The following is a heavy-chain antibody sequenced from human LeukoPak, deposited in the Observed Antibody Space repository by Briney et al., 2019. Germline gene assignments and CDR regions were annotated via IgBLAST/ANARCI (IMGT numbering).Heavy chain of an antibody. V-gene: IGHV3-21*01. J-gene: IGHJ4*02. Sequence: GGSLRLSCAASGFTFSSYSMNWVRQAPGKGLEWVSSISSSSSYMYYADSVKGRFTISRGNAKNSLYLQMNSLRAEDTAVYYCARDPIVVVPAAMGQINYFDYWGQGTLVTVSS. CDR2: ISSSSSYM. CDR3: ARDPIVVVPAAMGQINYFDY. CDR1: GFTFSSYS. D-gene: IGHD2-2*01.